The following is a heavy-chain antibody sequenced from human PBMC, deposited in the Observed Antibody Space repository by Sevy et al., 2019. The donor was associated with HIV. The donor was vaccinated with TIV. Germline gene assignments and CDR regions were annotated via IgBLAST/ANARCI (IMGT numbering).Heavy chain of an antibody. J-gene: IGHJ4*02. CDR2: VESGGST. Sequence: GGSLRLSCGASGFIFSNNAMNWVRQAPGKGPEWVSGVESGGSTYYADSVKGRFTISRDNSKNMLILQMSSLRAEDTAIYYCATGDTAMITDLDYWGLGTLVTVSS. CDR1: GFIFSNNA. CDR3: ATGDTAMITDLDY. D-gene: IGHD5-18*01. V-gene: IGHV3-23*01.